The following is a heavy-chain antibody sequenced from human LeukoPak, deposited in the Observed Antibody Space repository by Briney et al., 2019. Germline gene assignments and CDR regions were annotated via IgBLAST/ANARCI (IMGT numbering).Heavy chain of an antibody. V-gene: IGHV4-59*01. CDR3: ARGRQFVGP. D-gene: IGHD1-26*01. Sequence: SETLSLTCTVSDGSISGYHWSWIRQPPGKGLEWIGYIHYSGTTNYNPSLRSRVTISVDTSKSQFSLQLSSVTAADTAVYYYARGRQFVGPWGQGFLVSVSS. CDR2: IHYSGTT. J-gene: IGHJ4*02. CDR1: DGSISGYH.